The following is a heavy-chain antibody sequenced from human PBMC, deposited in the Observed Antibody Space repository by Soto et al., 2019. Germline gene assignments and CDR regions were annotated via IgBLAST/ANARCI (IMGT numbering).Heavy chain of an antibody. CDR1: GFTISGKKY. Sequence: DVQWVESGGGLIQPGESLRLSCAAFGFTISGKKYVAWVRQAPGKGLEWVSALYDLDGSFYAESVKGRFTTSSDSSKTTVYLQMNDLRPDDTAVYYCATWHEREHAYDVWGQGTTVTVSS. CDR3: ATWHEREHAYDV. CDR2: LYDLDGS. J-gene: IGHJ3*01. D-gene: IGHD1-1*01. V-gene: IGHV3-53*01.